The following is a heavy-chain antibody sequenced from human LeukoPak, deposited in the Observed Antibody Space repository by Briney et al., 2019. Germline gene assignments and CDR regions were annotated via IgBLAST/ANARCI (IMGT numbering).Heavy chain of an antibody. CDR3: ARRERDGYNYFDY. CDR1: VFTFCVYA. CDR2: INTDGGST. J-gene: IGHJ4*02. D-gene: IGHD5-24*01. V-gene: IGHV3-64*01. Sequence: PGGALRLSCAVSVFTFCVYATHWVRHSPEGGVGNVSNINTDGGSTYYAKSVKGRFTISRDNSKNTLYLQMGSLRAEDMGVYYCARRERDGYNYFDYWGQGTLVTVSS.